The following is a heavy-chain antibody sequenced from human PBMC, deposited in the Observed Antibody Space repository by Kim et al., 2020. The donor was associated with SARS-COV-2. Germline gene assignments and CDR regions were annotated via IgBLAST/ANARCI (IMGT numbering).Heavy chain of an antibody. J-gene: IGHJ4*02. D-gene: IGHD1-26*01. CDR2: INPSDGST. CDR3: ARDSTEWAIDY. Sequence: ASVKVSCEASGYTFTGYNMHWVRQAPGQGLEWMGQINPSDGSTRYEQKFQGRFTMTRDTSTSTVYMELTGLTSEDTAVYYCARDSTEWAIDYWGQGTLVTVSS. CDR1: GYTFTGYN. V-gene: IGHV1-46*01.